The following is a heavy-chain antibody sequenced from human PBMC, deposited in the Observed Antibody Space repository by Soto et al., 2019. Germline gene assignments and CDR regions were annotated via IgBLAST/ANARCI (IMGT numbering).Heavy chain of an antibody. J-gene: IGHJ5*02. CDR1: GGSFSGYY. V-gene: IGHV4-34*01. CDR3: ASPGIAAAGTWGLDP. D-gene: IGHD6-13*01. Sequence: TSDTLSLTCAVYGGSFSGYYWSWIRQPPGKGLEWIGEINHSGSTNYNPSLKSRVNISVDTSKNQFSLKLSSVTAADTAVYYCASPGIAAAGTWGLDPWGQGTLVTVSS. CDR2: INHSGST.